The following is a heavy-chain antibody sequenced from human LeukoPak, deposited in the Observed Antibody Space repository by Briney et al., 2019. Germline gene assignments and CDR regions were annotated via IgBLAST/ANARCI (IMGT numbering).Heavy chain of an antibody. J-gene: IGHJ4*02. CDR2: ISYDESKK. CDR1: GFTFSSSA. D-gene: IGHD5/OR15-5a*01. CDR3: ARLVRVRDIVSTIPGSDS. V-gene: IGHV3-30-3*01. Sequence: HPGGSLRLSCAASGFTFSSSAMHWVRQAPGKGLEWVALISYDESKKYYADSLKGRFTISRDNSKDTLYLQMNSLRAEDTAVYYCARLVRVRDIVSTIPGSDSWGQGTLVTVSS.